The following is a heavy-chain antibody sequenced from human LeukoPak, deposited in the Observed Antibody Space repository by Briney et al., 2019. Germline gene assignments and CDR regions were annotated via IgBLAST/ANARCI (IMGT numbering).Heavy chain of an antibody. J-gene: IGHJ4*02. D-gene: IGHD3-3*01. Sequence: GGSLRLSCAASGFTFSSYGMHWVRQAPGKGLEWVAVVSYDGSNTYYADSVKGRFTISRDNSKNTLYLQMNSLKTEDTAVYCCTTDGLGFLEWDWGQGTLVTVSS. V-gene: IGHV3-30*03. CDR1: GFTFSSYG. CDR3: TTDGLGFLEWD. CDR2: VSYDGSNT.